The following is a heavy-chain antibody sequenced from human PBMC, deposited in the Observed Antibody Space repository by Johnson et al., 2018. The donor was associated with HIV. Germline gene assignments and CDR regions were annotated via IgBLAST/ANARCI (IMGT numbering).Heavy chain of an antibody. J-gene: IGHJ3*02. V-gene: IGHV3-30-3*01. CDR2: ISYDGSNK. D-gene: IGHD3-3*01. CDR1: GFTFSSYA. Sequence: QVQLVESGGGVIQPGRSLRLSCAASGFTFSSYAMHWVRQAPGKGLEWVAVISYDGSNKYYADSVKGRFTISRDNSKNTLYLQMNSLRAEDTAVYYCARVVSDYNFWSGSRAFDIWGQGTMVTVSS. CDR3: ARVVSDYNFWSGSRAFDI.